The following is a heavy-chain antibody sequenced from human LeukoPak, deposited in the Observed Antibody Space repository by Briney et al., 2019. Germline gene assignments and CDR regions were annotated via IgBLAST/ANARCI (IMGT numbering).Heavy chain of an antibody. D-gene: IGHD3-22*01. CDR2: ISGSGGHT. J-gene: IGHJ4*02. V-gene: IGHV3-23*01. CDR1: GFTFSSYA. Sequence: GGSLRLSCAASGFTFSSYAMGWVRQAPGTGPDWVSSISGSGGHTYFADSVRGRVTISRDKSKNTLNLQMNSLKVEDTAVYYCAKFRYHSNDNNYLDFNYWGQGTLVTVSS. CDR3: AKFRYHSNDNNYLDFNY.